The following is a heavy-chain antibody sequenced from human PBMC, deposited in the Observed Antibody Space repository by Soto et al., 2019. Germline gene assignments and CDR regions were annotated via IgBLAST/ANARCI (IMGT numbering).Heavy chain of an antibody. V-gene: IGHV1-69*01. Sequence: QVQLVQSGAEVKKPGSSVKVSCKASGGTFSSYAISWVRQAPGQGLEWMGGIIPIFSTANYAQKFQNRVTISADESTSTAYMELSSLTSEDTAVYYCVRERDIVAVQGWFDPWGQGTLVTVSS. CDR2: IIPIFSTA. D-gene: IGHD2-2*01. CDR3: VRERDIVAVQGWFDP. J-gene: IGHJ5*02. CDR1: GGTFSSYA.